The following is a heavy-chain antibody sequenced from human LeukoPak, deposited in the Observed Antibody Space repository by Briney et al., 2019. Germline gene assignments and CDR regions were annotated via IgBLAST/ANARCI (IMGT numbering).Heavy chain of an antibody. CDR3: ARACSLPNYDFWSGFPDY. CDR1: GFTLSSSA. CDR2: ICSNGGST. J-gene: IGHJ4*02. V-gene: IGHV3-64*01. Sequence: PGGSLRLSCAASGFTLSSSAMHWVRQAPRKGLEYVSAICSNGGSTYYANSVKGRFTIFRDNSKNTLYLQMGSPRAEDMAVYYCARACSLPNYDFWSGFPDYWGQGTLVTVSS. D-gene: IGHD3-3*01.